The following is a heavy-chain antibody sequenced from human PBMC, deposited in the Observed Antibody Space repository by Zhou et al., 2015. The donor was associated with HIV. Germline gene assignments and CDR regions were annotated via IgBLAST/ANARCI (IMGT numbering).Heavy chain of an antibody. Sequence: QVQLVQSGAEVKKPGSSVKVSCKASGGTFSSYAITWVRQAPGQGLEWVGGIIPVFNSTDSGQRFQGRVTITADESTSTAYMELSSLRSEDTAVYYCASRARLVAAAGNYYYGMDVWGQGDHGHRLL. CDR2: IIPVFNST. CDR1: GGTFSSYA. CDR3: ASRARLVAAAGNYYYGMDV. D-gene: IGHD6-13*01. J-gene: IGHJ6*02. V-gene: IGHV1-69*12.